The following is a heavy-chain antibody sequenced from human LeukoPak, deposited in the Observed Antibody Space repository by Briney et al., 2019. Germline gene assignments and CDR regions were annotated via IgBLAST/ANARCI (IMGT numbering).Heavy chain of an antibody. D-gene: IGHD3-3*01. Sequence: SETLSLTCTVSGGSISSYYWSWIRQPPGKGLEWIGYIYYSGSTNYNPSLKSRVTTSVDTSKNQFSLKLSSVTAADTAVYYCASHPLWSGYYGGPFDYWGQGTLVTVSS. J-gene: IGHJ4*02. V-gene: IGHV4-59*08. CDR1: GGSISSYY. CDR2: IYYSGST. CDR3: ASHPLWSGYYGGPFDY.